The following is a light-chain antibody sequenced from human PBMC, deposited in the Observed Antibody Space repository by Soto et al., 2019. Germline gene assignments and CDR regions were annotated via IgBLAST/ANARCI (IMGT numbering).Light chain of an antibody. CDR2: DTS. J-gene: IGKJ1*01. CDR3: HQRKSWPRT. V-gene: IGKV3-11*01. Sequence: EIVLTQSPATLSSSPGERATLSCRDSQTVSNKVAWYQHKPGQAPRLLIYDTSNRATGIPARFSGSGSGTAFTLTISSLEPEDFAVYYCHQRKSWPRTFGQGTKVEIK. CDR1: QTVSNK.